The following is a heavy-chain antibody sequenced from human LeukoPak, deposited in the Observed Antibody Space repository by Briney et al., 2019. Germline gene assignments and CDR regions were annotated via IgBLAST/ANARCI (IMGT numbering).Heavy chain of an antibody. V-gene: IGHV1-2*02. D-gene: IGHD6-19*01. Sequence: ASVKVSCKASGYTFTGYYMHWVRQAPGQGLEWMGWINPNSGGTNYARKFQGRVTMTRDTSISTAYTALSRLRSDDTAVYYCASKQWLVRAKTEEDYWGQGTLVTVSS. CDR1: GYTFTGYY. CDR2: INPNSGGT. J-gene: IGHJ4*02. CDR3: ASKQWLVRAKTEEDY.